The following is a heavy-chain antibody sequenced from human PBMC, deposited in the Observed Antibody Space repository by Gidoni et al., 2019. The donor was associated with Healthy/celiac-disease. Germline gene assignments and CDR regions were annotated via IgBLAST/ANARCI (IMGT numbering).Heavy chain of an antibody. V-gene: IGHV4-34*01. Sequence: QVQLQQWGAGLLQLSETLSLTCADYGGSFSGYYWRGIRQPPGKVLVWSGEINHSGRTNYNPSLKSRVTISVDTSKNQFSLKLSSVTAADTAVYYCARGLGPYYYGSGSYSWFDPWGQGTLVTVSS. D-gene: IGHD3-10*01. CDR3: ARGLGPYYYGSGSYSWFDP. CDR2: INHSGRT. J-gene: IGHJ5*02. CDR1: GGSFSGYY.